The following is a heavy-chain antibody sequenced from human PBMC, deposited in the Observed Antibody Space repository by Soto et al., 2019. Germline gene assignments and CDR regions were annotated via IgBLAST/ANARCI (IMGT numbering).Heavy chain of an antibody. V-gene: IGHV3-23*01. Sequence: QPGGSLRISCAASGFTFSSYALTWVRQAPGKGLDWVSTISSGADTTYYAVSVKGRFTISRDNSKNTLYLQMNSLRAEDTAVYYCAKDLISLGAPSPCSFNISCPAPMVSVS. CDR3: AKDLISLGAPSPCSFNI. J-gene: IGHJ3*02. D-gene: IGHD1-26*01. CDR1: GFTFSSYA. CDR2: ISSGADTT.